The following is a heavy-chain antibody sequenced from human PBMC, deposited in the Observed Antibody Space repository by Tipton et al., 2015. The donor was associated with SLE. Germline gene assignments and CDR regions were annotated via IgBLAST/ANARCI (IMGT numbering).Heavy chain of an antibody. CDR3: ARWQQLVLGAFDI. Sequence: TLSLTCAVSGYSISSGYYWGWIRQPPGKGLEWIGSIYYSGSTYYNPSLKSRVTISVDTSKNQFSLKLSSVTAADTAVYYCARWQQLVLGAFDIWGQGTMVTVSS. J-gene: IGHJ3*02. CDR2: IYYSGST. V-gene: IGHV4-38-2*01. CDR1: GYSISSGYY. D-gene: IGHD6-13*01.